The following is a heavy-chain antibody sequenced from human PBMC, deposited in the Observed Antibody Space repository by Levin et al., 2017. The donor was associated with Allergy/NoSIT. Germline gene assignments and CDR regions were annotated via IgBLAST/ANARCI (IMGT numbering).Heavy chain of an antibody. CDR1: GGSMRSYY. CDR2: IYYSGST. CDR3: ARGEFTMVRGVISYYYYYGMDV. Sequence: SQTLSLTCTVSGGSMRSYYWSWIRPPPGKGLEWIGYIYYSGSTNYNPSLKSRVTISVDTSKNQFSLKLNSVTAADTAVYYCARGEFTMVRGVISYYYYYGMDVWGQGTTVTVSS. V-gene: IGHV4-59*01. D-gene: IGHD3-10*01. J-gene: IGHJ6*02.